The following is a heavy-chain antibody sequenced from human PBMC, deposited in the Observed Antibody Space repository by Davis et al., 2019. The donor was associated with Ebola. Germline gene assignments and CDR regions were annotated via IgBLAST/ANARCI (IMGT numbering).Heavy chain of an antibody. D-gene: IGHD6-6*01. J-gene: IGHJ2*01. CDR2: IYTSGST. V-gene: IGHV4-4*07. CDR3: ARLSGLFSSSSGALYFDL. Sequence: SETLSLTCTVSGGSIRNYYWSWIRQPAGKGLEWIGRIYTSGSTAYNPSLKSRVTMSVDTSKNQFSLNLNSVTAADTAVYFCARLSGLFSSSSGALYFDLWGRGTLVSVSS. CDR1: GGSIRNYY.